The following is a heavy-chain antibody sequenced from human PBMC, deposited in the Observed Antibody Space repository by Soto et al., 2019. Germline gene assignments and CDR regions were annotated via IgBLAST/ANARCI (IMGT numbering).Heavy chain of an antibody. D-gene: IGHD6-19*01. CDR3: ARNPQIRIAGAGGQDYCSYGMDV. V-gene: IGHV1-69*01. CDR2: IIPIFGTA. CDR1: GGTFSSYA. Sequence: QVQLVQSGAEVKKPGSSVKVSCKASGGTFSSYAISWVRQAPGQGLEWIGGIIPIFGTANYAQKVQGRVTITADESTSTDYMELSSLRYDDTAVYYCARNPQIRIAGAGGQDYCSYGMDVWSQDPKVTVSS. J-gene: IGHJ6*02.